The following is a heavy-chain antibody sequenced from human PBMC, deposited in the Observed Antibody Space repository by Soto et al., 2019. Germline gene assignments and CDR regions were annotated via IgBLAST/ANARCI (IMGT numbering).Heavy chain of an antibody. CDR1: GYTFTSYG. V-gene: IGHV1-18*04. CDR2: ISADNGNT. CDR3: ARDLGIVVVPAAIRDYYYGMDV. D-gene: IGHD2-2*02. J-gene: IGHJ6*02. Sequence: QVQLVQSGAEVKKPGASVKVSCKASGYTFTSYGISWVRQAHGQGLEWMGWISADNGNTNYAQQLQGRVTMTTDTSTSTAYMELRSLRSDDTAVYYCARDLGIVVVPAAIRDYYYGMDVWGQGTTVTVSS.